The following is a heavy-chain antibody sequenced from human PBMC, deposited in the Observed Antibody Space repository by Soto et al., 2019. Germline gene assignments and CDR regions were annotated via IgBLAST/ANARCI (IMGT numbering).Heavy chain of an antibody. Sequence: SVKVSCKASGGTFSSYAISWVRQAPGQGLEWMGGIIPIFGTANYAQKFQGRVTITADESTSTAYMELSSLRSEDTAVYYCARVKPEHYYDSSGYYQAHFDYWGQGTLVTVSS. J-gene: IGHJ4*02. V-gene: IGHV1-69*13. D-gene: IGHD3-22*01. CDR2: IIPIFGTA. CDR1: GGTFSSYA. CDR3: ARVKPEHYYDSSGYYQAHFDY.